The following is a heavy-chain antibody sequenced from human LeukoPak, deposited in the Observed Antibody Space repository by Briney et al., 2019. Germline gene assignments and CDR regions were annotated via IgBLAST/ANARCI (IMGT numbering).Heavy chain of an antibody. CDR3: ARSIASGDYVDY. J-gene: IGHJ4*02. D-gene: IGHD4-17*01. Sequence: PSETLSLTCTVSGVSISSGDYYWGWLRQPPGKGLEWIGYIYYSGSTSYNPSLKSRVAISVDTSKNQFSLMLSSVTAADTAVYYCARSIASGDYVDYWGQGTLVTVSS. V-gene: IGHV4-30-4*01. CDR2: IYYSGST. CDR1: GVSISSGDYY.